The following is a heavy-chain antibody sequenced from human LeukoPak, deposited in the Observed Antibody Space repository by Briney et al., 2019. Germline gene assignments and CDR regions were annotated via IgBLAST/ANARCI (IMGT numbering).Heavy chain of an antibody. D-gene: IGHD3-10*01. J-gene: IGHJ3*02. V-gene: IGHV4-61*02. Sequence: ASETLSLTCTVSGGSISSGSYYWSWIRQPAGKGLEWIGRIYTSGSTNYNPSLKSRVTISVDTSKNQFSLKLSSVTAADTAVYYCARAGPGAFDIWGQGTMVTVSS. CDR1: GGSISSGSYY. CDR2: IYTSGST. CDR3: ARAGPGAFDI.